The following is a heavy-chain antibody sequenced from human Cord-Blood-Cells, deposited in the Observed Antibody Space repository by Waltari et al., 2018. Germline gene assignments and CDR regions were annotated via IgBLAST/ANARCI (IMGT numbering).Heavy chain of an antibody. CDR2: INHSGST. D-gene: IGHD2-21*01. Sequence: QVQLQQWGAGLLKPSETLSLTCAVYGGSFSGYYWSWIRQSPGKGLEWIGEINHSGSTNYNPSLKSRVTISVDTSKNQFSLKLSSVTAADTAVYYCARVRGVVIAIDYWGQGTLVTVSS. V-gene: IGHV4-34*01. CDR1: GGSFSGYY. J-gene: IGHJ4*02. CDR3: ARVRGVVIAIDY.